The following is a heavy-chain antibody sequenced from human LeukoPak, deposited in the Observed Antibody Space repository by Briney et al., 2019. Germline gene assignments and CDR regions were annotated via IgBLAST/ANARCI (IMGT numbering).Heavy chain of an antibody. D-gene: IGHD5-24*01. V-gene: IGHV4-59*08. J-gene: IGHJ3*02. CDR1: GDSLTSHF. CDR2: VFHSGTT. Sequence: SETLSLTCNVSGDSLTSHFWSWIRQTPGNGLEWIGYVFHSGTTNYSPSLKSRVTISLDTSKKQFHLRLASVTAADTAVYYCARRMATVTDAFDIWGRGTMVSVSS. CDR3: ARRMATVTDAFDI.